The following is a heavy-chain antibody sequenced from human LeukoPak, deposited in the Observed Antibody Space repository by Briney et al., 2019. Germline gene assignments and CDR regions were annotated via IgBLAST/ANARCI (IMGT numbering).Heavy chain of an antibody. CDR1: GYTFTSYG. D-gene: IGHD3-3*01. CDR2: INTNTGNP. V-gene: IGHV7-4-1*02. CDR3: ARVGYDFWSGYPHLNYYYYMDV. J-gene: IGHJ6*03. Sequence: ASVKVSCKASGYTFTSYGISWVRQAPGQGLEWMGWINTNTGNPTYAQGFTGRFVFSLDTSVSTAYLQISSLKAEDTAVYYCARVGYDFWSGYPHLNYYYYMDVWGKGTTVTVSS.